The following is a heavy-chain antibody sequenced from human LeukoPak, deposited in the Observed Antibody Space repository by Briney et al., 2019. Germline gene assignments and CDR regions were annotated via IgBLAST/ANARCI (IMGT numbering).Heavy chain of an antibody. CDR1: GGSFSGYY. D-gene: IGHD6-19*01. J-gene: IGHJ6*02. Sequence: TSETLSLTCAVYGGSFSGYYWSWIRQPPGEGLEWIGEINHSGSTSYNPSLKSRVTISVDTSKNQFSLKLSSVTAADTAVYYCARGVAEGYYYYYYGMDVWGQGTTVTVSS. CDR2: INHSGST. V-gene: IGHV4-34*01. CDR3: ARGVAEGYYYYYYGMDV.